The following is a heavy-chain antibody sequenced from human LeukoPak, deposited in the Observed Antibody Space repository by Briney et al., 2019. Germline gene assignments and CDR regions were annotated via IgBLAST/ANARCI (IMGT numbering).Heavy chain of an antibody. Sequence: GGSLRLSCAASGFTFSSYTMNWVRQAPGKGLEWVSSISSSISYIYYADSVKGRFTISRDNAKNSLYLQMNSLRAEDTAIYYCARKYCSSTSCYPNTFDIWGQGTMVTVSS. CDR1: GFTFSSYT. J-gene: IGHJ3*02. V-gene: IGHV3-21*01. CDR2: ISSSISYI. D-gene: IGHD2-2*01. CDR3: ARKYCSSTSCYPNTFDI.